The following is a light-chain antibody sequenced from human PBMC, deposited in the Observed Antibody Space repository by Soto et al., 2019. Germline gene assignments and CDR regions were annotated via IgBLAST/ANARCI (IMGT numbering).Light chain of an antibody. Sequence: DIQMTQSPSSLSASVGDRVTITCRAGQGLRSYLNWYQQKPGKAPKLLTYAASSLQIGVPSRFSGSGSGTDFTLTISSLQPEDFATYYCQQSYSTPPYTFGQGTKLEIK. CDR2: AAS. V-gene: IGKV1-39*01. CDR3: QQSYSTPPYT. J-gene: IGKJ2*01. CDR1: QGLRSY.